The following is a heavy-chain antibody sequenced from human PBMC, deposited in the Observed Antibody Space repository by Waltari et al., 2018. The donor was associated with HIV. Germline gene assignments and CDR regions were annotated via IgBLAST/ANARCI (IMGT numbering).Heavy chain of an antibody. Sequence: VQLVQSGPEMRQPGASVKISCRASGFTFTTYVFSWVRQAPGQGLEWLGWISAYDGNKDSAQKFKSRITLTTDTSTTTAYLEVRSLRSDDTAIYYCVRGGGSWLYDMFYYQGLDVWGQGTTVIVSS. V-gene: IGHV1-18*01. D-gene: IGHD3-10*01. CDR2: ISAYDGNK. J-gene: IGHJ6*02. CDR3: VRGGGSWLYDMFYYQGLDV. CDR1: GFTFTTYV.